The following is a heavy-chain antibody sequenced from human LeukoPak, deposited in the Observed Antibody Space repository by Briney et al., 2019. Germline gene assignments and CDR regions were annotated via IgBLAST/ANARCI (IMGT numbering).Heavy chain of an antibody. V-gene: IGHV1-69*13. CDR3: ARVQYQLLFSTKDYYYYGMDV. CDR1: GGTFSSYA. Sequence: SVKVSCKASGGTFSSYAISWVRQAPGQGLEWMGGIIPIFGTANYAQKFQGRVTITADESTSTAYMELSSLRSEDTAVYYCARVQYQLLFSTKDYYYYGMDVWGQGTTVTVSS. D-gene: IGHD2-2*01. J-gene: IGHJ6*02. CDR2: IIPIFGTA.